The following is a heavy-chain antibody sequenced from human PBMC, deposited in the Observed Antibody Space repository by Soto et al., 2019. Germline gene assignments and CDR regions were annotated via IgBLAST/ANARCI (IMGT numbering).Heavy chain of an antibody. CDR2: IIPIFGTA. V-gene: IGHV1-69*12. D-gene: IGHD6-13*01. J-gene: IGHJ3*02. CDR3: ARGDVEQQLVTAFYI. Sequence: QVQLVQSGAEVKKPGSSVKVSCKASGGTFSSYAISWVRQAPGQGLEWMGGIIPIFGTANYAQKFQGRVTIPADESTGTADRELRSLGSEVTAVYYCARGDVEQQLVTAFYIWGQGTMVTVSS. CDR1: GGTFSSYA.